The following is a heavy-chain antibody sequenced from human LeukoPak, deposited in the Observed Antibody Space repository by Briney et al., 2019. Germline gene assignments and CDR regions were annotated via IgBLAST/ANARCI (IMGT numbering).Heavy chain of an antibody. Sequence: ASVKVSCKASGYTFTSYDINWVRQATGQRLEWMGWMNPNSGNTGYAQKFQGRVTITRNTSISTAYMELSSLRSEDTAVYYCARGTAHTIFGVVMDRNAFDIWGQGTMVTVSS. CDR1: GYTFTSYD. V-gene: IGHV1-8*03. D-gene: IGHD3-3*01. CDR3: ARGTAHTIFGVVMDRNAFDI. CDR2: MNPNSGNT. J-gene: IGHJ3*02.